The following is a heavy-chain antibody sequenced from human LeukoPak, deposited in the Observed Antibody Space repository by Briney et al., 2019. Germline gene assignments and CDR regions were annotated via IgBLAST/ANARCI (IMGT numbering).Heavy chain of an antibody. Sequence: PSETLSLTCALSGYSISSGYYWGWIRQPPGKGLEWIGSIYHSGSTYYNPSLKSRVTISVDTSKNQFSLKLSSVTAADTAVYYCARQVGYCSSTSCYTFDYWGQGTLVTVSS. CDR3: ARQVGYCSSTSCYTFDY. D-gene: IGHD2-2*02. V-gene: IGHV4-38-2*01. CDR1: GYSISSGYY. CDR2: IYHSGST. J-gene: IGHJ4*02.